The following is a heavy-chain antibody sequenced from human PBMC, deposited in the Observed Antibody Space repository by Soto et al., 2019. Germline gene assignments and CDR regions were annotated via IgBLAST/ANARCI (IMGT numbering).Heavy chain of an antibody. CDR1: GFTFSRYG. J-gene: IGHJ4*02. V-gene: IGHV3-30*02. CDR3: ANYDGDQNAWEF. D-gene: IGHD1-26*01. Sequence: GGSLRLSCAASGFTFSRYGMHWVRRAPGKGLEWVTVIRYDGTREFYADSVKGRFTVSRDNFKNILYLQMNSLRADDTAVYYCANYDGDQNAWEFWGQGTPVTVSS. CDR2: IRYDGTRE.